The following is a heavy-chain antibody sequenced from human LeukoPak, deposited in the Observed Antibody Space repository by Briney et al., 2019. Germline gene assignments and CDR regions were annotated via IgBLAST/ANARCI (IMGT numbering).Heavy chain of an antibody. CDR3: AKGTTVIRGGWFDP. CDR1: GFTFSNYA. V-gene: IGHV3-23*01. Sequence: GGSLRLSCAASGFTFSNYAMSWVRQAPGKGLEWVSTISNSGGSTYCADSVKGRFTISRDNSKNTLYLQMNSLRVEDTAVYYCAKGTTVIRGGWFDPWGQGTLVTVSS. D-gene: IGHD4-17*01. CDR2: ISNSGGST. J-gene: IGHJ5*02.